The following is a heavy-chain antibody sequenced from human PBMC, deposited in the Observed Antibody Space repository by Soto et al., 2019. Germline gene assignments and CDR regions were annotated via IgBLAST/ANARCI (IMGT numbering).Heavy chain of an antibody. Sequence: PGGSLRLSCSASGFTFSSYVMTWVRRAPGKGLEWVATISGTGESTFYAESAKGRFTISRDNSKTTLYLRMNSLRADDTAVYYCAKDAQVVITHFDYWGQGTLGTVSS. CDR1: GFTFSSYV. V-gene: IGHV3-23*01. D-gene: IGHD3-22*01. CDR2: ISGTGEST. CDR3: AKDAQVVITHFDY. J-gene: IGHJ4*02.